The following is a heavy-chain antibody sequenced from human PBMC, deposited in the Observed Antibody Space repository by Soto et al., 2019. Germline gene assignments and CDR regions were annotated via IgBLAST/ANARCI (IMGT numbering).Heavy chain of an antibody. J-gene: IGHJ5*02. CDR1: GGSISRGDYY. D-gene: IGHD3-22*01. CDR2: IYYSGST. CDR3: ARQRPDYYDRRGIKCFDP. Sequence: SETLSLTCTVSGGSISRGDYYWSWIRQPPGKGLEWIGYIYYSGSTYYNPSLKSRVTISVDTSKNQFSLKLSSVTAADTAVYYCARQRPDYYDRRGIKCFDPCGQGALV. V-gene: IGHV4-30-4*01.